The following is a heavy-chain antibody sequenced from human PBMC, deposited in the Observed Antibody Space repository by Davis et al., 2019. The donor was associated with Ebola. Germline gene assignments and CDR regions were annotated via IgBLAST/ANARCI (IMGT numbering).Heavy chain of an antibody. CDR3: TVGVMTTVTTGDY. Sequence: GGSLTLSCAASGFTFSSSAMHWVRQASGKGLEWVGRIRSKANSYATASAASVKGRFTISRDDSKNTAYLQMNSLKTEDAAVYYCTVGVMTTVTTGDYWGQGTLVTVSS. D-gene: IGHD4-17*01. CDR1: GFTFSSSA. V-gene: IGHV3-73*01. CDR2: IRSKANSYAT. J-gene: IGHJ4*02.